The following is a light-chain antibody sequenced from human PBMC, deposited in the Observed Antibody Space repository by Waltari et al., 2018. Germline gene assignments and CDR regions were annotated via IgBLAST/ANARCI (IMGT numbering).Light chain of an antibody. V-gene: IGKV4-1*01. CDR3: QQYYITPRT. Sequence: DIVMTQSPDSLAVSLGERATINCKSSQSILYSSNNKNYLAWYQQKPGQPPKLLISWASTRESGVPGRFSGSGSGTDFTLSISSLQTEDVAVYYCQQYYITPRTFGQGTKVEIK. CDR1: QSILYSSNNKNY. CDR2: WAS. J-gene: IGKJ1*01.